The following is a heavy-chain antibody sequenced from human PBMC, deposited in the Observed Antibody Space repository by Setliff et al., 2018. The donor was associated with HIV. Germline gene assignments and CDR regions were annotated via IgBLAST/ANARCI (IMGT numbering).Heavy chain of an antibody. CDR1: GGSISSHF. J-gene: IGHJ6*03. Sequence: LSLTCTVSGGSISSHFWTWTRQPAGKGLEWIGRFRPTGNAYYANPYYNPSLKSRVSMSVDTSKSQFSLKLNSVTAADTAVYYCAKSVDTTMDDYYYVDIWGTGITVTVSS. V-gene: IGHV4-4*07. CDR2: FRPTGNAYYANP. D-gene: IGHD5-18*01. CDR3: AKSVDTTMDDYYYVDI.